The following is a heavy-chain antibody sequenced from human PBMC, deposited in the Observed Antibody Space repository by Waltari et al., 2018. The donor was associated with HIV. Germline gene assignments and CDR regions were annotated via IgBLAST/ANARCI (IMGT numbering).Heavy chain of an antibody. V-gene: IGHV3-48*01. J-gene: IGHJ5*02. Sequence: EVQLVESGGGLVQSGGSLRLSCAASGFTFSAYNMTWVRQAPGKGLEWVSYISTSGSDIYYADSVKGRFTISRDNAKNSLYLQMNSLRAEDTAVYYCTRVLILYRSTWRDDPWGQGTLVTVSS. CDR1: GFTFSAYN. D-gene: IGHD6-19*01. CDR3: TRVLILYRSTWRDDP. CDR2: ISTSGSDI.